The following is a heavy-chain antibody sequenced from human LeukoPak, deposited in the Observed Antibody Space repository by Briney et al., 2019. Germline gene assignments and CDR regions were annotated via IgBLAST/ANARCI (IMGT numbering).Heavy chain of an antibody. CDR2: ISYDGSNK. Sequence: PGRPLRLSCAASGFTYSSYAMHWVRQGPGKGLEWVAVISYDGSNKYYADSVKGRFTISRDNSKNTLYLQMNSLRAEDTAVYYCARPLTVVTHTTDYWGQGTLVTVSS. CDR1: GFTYSSYA. J-gene: IGHJ4*02. D-gene: IGHD2-21*02. V-gene: IGHV3-30-3*01. CDR3: ARPLTVVTHTTDY.